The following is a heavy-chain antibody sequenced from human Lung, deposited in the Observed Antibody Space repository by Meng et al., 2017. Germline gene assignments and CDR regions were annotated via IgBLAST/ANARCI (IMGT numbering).Heavy chain of an antibody. V-gene: IGHV4-30-4*01. Sequence: QVQLQESGPGLVTPSQTLSLTCTVSGGSIRSSNYYWSWIRQPPGKGLEWSGHIYNSGRTYYNPSLKSRITISVDTSKNQFSLKLSSVTAADTAVYYCARGQKGYFDLWGRGTLVTVSS. J-gene: IGHJ2*01. CDR3: ARGQKGYFDL. CDR1: GGSIRSSNYY. CDR2: IYNSGRT.